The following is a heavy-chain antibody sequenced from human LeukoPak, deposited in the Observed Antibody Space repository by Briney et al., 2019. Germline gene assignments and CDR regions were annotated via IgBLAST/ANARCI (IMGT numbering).Heavy chain of an antibody. V-gene: IGHV3-21*01. Sequence: PGGSLRLSCAASGFSFSSNSMNWVRQAPGKGLEWVSSISSSSSYIHYADSVKGRFTISRDNAKNSLYLQMNSLRAEDTAVYYRARGAEYCSSTSCYIVYWGQGTLVTVSS. CDR3: ARGAEYCSSTSCYIVY. J-gene: IGHJ4*02. CDR2: ISSSSSYI. CDR1: GFSFSSNS. D-gene: IGHD2-2*02.